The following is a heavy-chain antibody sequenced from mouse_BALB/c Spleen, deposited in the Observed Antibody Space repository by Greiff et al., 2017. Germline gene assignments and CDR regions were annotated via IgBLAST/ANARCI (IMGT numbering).Heavy chain of an antibody. D-gene: IGHD2-14*01. Sequence: EVMLVESGGGLVQPGGSRKLSCAASGFTFSSFGMHWVRQAPEKGLEWVAYISSGSSTIYYADTVKGRFTISRDNPKNTLFLQMTSLRSEDTAMYYCARGYRSLAYWGQGTTLIVSS. CDR3: ARGYRSLAY. CDR1: GFTFSSFG. V-gene: IGHV5-17*02. CDR2: ISSGSSTI. J-gene: IGHJ2*01.